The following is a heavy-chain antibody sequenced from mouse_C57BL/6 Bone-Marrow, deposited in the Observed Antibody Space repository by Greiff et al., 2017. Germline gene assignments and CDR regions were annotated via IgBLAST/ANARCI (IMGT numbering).Heavy chain of an antibody. CDR3: TNYGWFAY. CDR1: GFNIKDDY. CDR2: IDPENGDT. J-gene: IGHJ3*01. Sequence: VQLKQSGAELVRPGASVKLSCTASGFNIKDDYMHWVKQRPEQGLEWIGWIDPENGDTEYASKFQGKATITADTSSNTADLQLSSLTSEDTAVYYFTNYGWFAYWGQGTLVTVSA. V-gene: IGHV14-4*01. D-gene: IGHD2-4*01.